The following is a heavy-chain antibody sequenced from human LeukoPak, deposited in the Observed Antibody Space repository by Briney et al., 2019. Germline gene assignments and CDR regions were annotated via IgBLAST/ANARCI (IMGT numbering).Heavy chain of an antibody. Sequence: TGGSLRLSCAASGFTFSNYAMAWVRQTSGKGLEWVSSISGSGDNTYYADSVEGRFTISRDNSKSTVYLQMNSLRAEDTAVYYCAKDMALVVVTDNGMDVWGQGTTVTVS. V-gene: IGHV3-23*01. CDR2: ISGSGDNT. CDR1: GFTFSNYA. D-gene: IGHD2-21*02. J-gene: IGHJ6*02. CDR3: AKDMALVVVTDNGMDV.